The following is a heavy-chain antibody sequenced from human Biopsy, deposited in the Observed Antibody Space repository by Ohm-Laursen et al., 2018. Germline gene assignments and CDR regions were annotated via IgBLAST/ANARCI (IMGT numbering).Heavy chain of an antibody. D-gene: IGHD5-12*01. CDR3: ARVAGGYAYYYGMDV. CDR1: GYSVTNDYY. J-gene: IGHJ6*02. Sequence: SETLSLTCIVSGYSVTNDYYWGWIRQPPGKGLEWIGNIYYDGITYYNPSLKSRVAMSVDTSKTQFSLRLTSVTAADTAVYYCARVAGGYAYYYGMDVWGQGTTVIVSS. CDR2: IYYDGIT. V-gene: IGHV4-38-2*02.